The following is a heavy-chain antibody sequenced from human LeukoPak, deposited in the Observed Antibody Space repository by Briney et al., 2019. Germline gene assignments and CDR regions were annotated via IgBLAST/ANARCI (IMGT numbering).Heavy chain of an antibody. V-gene: IGHV3-7*01. J-gene: IGHJ3*02. CDR1: GFTFSTYW. CDR2: IKVDGSEK. CDR3: ARDLDVVAVGTANYDAFDI. D-gene: IGHD4/OR15-4a*01. Sequence: GGSLRLSCAASGFTFSTYWMSWVRQTPEKGLEWVANIKVDGSEKYYLDSVKGRFTMSRDNADNSLFPQMNSLRAEDTAVYFCARDLDVVAVGTANYDAFDIWGQGTMVTVSS.